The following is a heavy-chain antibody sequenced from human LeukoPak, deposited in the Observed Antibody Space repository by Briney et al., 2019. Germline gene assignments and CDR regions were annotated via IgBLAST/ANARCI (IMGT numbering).Heavy chain of an antibody. V-gene: IGHV1-18*01. CDR1: GYTFTSYG. Sequence: GASVKVSCKASGYTFTSYGISWVRQAPGQGLEWMGWISAYNGNTNYAQKLQGRVTMTTDTSTSTAYMELRSLRSDDTAVYYCARSIAAAATTRKTYYFDYWGQGTLVTVSS. J-gene: IGHJ4*02. D-gene: IGHD6-13*01. CDR3: ARSIAAAATTRKTYYFDY. CDR2: ISAYNGNT.